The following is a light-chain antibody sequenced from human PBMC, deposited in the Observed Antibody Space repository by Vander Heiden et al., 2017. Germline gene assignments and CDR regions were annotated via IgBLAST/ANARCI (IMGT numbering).Light chain of an antibody. CDR3: QQDDNLPHT. V-gene: IGKV1-33*01. CDR2: DAS. Sequence: DIQMTQSPSSLSASVGDRVTITCQASQDISNYLNWYQQKPGKAPKLLIYDASNLETGAPSRFSGSGSGTDFTFTISSLQPEDIATYYCQQDDNLPHTFGPGTKVDIK. CDR1: QDISNY. J-gene: IGKJ3*01.